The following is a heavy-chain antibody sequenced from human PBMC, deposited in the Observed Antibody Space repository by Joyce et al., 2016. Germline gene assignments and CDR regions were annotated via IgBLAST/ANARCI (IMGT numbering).Heavy chain of an antibody. Sequence: QLQLQESGPGLVEPSETLSLTCTVSSGSVSSGSFYWVWIRQPPGKGLEVIGCMYSSGATYYSPSLKNRLTISVGASKNQFSLKLSSVTAADTAIYYCAREGNYGFKNFDSWGQGTLVTVSS. D-gene: IGHD3-10*01. J-gene: IGHJ4*02. CDR2: MYSSGAT. V-gene: IGHV4-39*07. CDR3: AREGNYGFKNFDS. CDR1: SGSVSSGSFY.